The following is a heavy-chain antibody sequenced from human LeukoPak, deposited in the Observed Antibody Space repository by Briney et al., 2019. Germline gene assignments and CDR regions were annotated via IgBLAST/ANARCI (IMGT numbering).Heavy chain of an antibody. Sequence: GESLKISCKGSGYSFTSYWIGWVRQMPGKGLEWMGIIYPDESDTSYSPSFHGQVTISADKSISTAYLQWRSLKASDTAMYYCARHLSPTVVTPHDAFDIWGQGTMVTVSS. V-gene: IGHV5-51*01. CDR2: IYPDESDT. J-gene: IGHJ3*02. CDR1: GYSFTSYW. CDR3: ARHLSPTVVTPHDAFDI. D-gene: IGHD4-23*01.